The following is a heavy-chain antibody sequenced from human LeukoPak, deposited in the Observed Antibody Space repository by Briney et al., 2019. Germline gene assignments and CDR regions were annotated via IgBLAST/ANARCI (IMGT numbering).Heavy chain of an antibody. D-gene: IGHD6-25*01. Sequence: SETLSLTCTVSGGSISSYYWSWIRQPPGKGLEWIGYIYYSGSTNYNPSLKSRVTISVDTSKNQFSLKLSSVTAADTAVYYCARARAAYNWLDPWGQGTLVTVSS. CDR1: GGSISSYY. CDR3: ARARAAYNWLDP. J-gene: IGHJ5*02. V-gene: IGHV4-59*12. CDR2: IYYSGST.